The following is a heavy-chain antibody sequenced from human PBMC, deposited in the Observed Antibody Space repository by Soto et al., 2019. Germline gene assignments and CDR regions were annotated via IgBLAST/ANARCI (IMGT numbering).Heavy chain of an antibody. J-gene: IGHJ6*03. V-gene: IGHV4-39*01. Sequence: SETLSLTCTVSGGSISSSSYYWGWIRQPPGKGLEWIGSIYYSGSTYYNPSLKSRVTISVDTSKNQFSLKLSSVTAADTAVYYCARQRVFGAYYYYMDVWGKGTTVTVSS. CDR1: GGSISSSSYY. CDR3: ARQRVFGAYYYYMDV. CDR2: IYYSGST. D-gene: IGHD3-10*02.